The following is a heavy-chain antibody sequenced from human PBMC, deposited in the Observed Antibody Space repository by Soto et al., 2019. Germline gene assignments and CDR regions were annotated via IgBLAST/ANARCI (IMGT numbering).Heavy chain of an antibody. CDR2: INWNGGST. CDR1: GFSFDEYG. V-gene: IGHV3-20*01. J-gene: IGHJ3*02. CDR3: ARPYCSGGSCYYPRNDAFDI. Sequence: EVQLVESGGGVVRPGGSLRLSCAVSGFSFDEYGMSWVRQVPGKGLEWVSGINWNGGSTGYADSVKGRFTISRDNAKNSLYLQMNSLRVEDTALYHCARPYCSGGSCYYPRNDAFDIWGQGTMVTVSS. D-gene: IGHD2-15*01.